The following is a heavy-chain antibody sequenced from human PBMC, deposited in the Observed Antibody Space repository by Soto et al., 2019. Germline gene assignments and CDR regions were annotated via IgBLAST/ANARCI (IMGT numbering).Heavy chain of an antibody. D-gene: IGHD3-16*01. V-gene: IGHV3-7*05. Sequence: EVKLVESGGGLVRPGGSLRVSCEASGFSFSDHYMSWVRQAPGKGPEWVGNIKVDGSQQWYMESVKGRFIISRDNRKRTLYLQMNSLRVEDTAVYYRARDWGYVVDYWGQGTLVIVSS. CDR2: IKVDGSQQ. CDR1: GFSFSDHY. J-gene: IGHJ4*02. CDR3: ARDWGYVVDY.